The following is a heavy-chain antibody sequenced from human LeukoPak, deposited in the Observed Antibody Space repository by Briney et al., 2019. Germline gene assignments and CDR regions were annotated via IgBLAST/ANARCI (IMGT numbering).Heavy chain of an antibody. J-gene: IGHJ4*02. CDR2: INHSGST. D-gene: IGHD3-22*01. Sequence: SSETLSLTCAVYGGSFSGYYWSWIRQPPGKGLEWIGEINHSGSTNYNPSLKSRVTISVDTSKNQFSPKLSSVTAADTAVYFCARGPPTDYYDSSGFYYVFDCWGQGTLVTVSS. V-gene: IGHV4-34*01. CDR1: GGSFSGYY. CDR3: ARGPPTDYYDSSGFYYVFDC.